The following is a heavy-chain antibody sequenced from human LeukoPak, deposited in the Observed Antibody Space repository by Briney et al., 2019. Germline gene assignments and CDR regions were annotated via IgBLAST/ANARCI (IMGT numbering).Heavy chain of an antibody. J-gene: IGHJ4*02. CDR1: GFTFSSYA. CDR3: AKSVVRGGYYFDY. CDR2: ISGSGGST. D-gene: IGHD3-10*02. V-gene: IGHV3-23*01. Sequence: GGSLRLSCAASGFTFSSYAMGWVRQAPGKGLEWVSAISGSGGSTYYADSVKGRFTISRDNSKNTLYLQMNSLRAEDTAVYYCAKSVVRGGYYFDYWGQGTLVTVSS.